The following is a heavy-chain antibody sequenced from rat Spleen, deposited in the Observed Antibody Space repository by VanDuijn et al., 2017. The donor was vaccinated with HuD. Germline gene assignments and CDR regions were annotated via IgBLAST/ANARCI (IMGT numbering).Heavy chain of an antibody. CDR2: IWTGGNT. J-gene: IGHJ2*01. Sequence: QVQLKESGPGLVQPSQTLSLTCTVSGFSLTNSHISWVRQSPGKGLEWMGLIWTGGNTEYNSFFKSRLSISRDTSTSQVFLKRDSLQTEDTATYYCARGGNDLDYWGQGVMVTVSS. CDR3: ARGGNDLDY. V-gene: IGHV2-43*01. CDR1: GFSLTNSH.